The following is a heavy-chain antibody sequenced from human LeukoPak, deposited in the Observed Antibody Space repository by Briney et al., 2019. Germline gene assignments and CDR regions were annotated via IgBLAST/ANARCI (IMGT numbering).Heavy chain of an antibody. CDR2: IYYSGST. D-gene: IGHD3-9*01. CDR3: EFYDILTGYIGY. Sequence: PSETLSLTCTVSGGSISSSSYYWGWIRQPPGKGLEWIGSIYYSGSTYYNPSLKSRVTISVDTSKSQFSLKLSSVTAADTAVYYCEFYDILTGYIGYWGQGTLVTVSS. V-gene: IGHV4-39*01. CDR1: GGSISSSSYY. J-gene: IGHJ4*02.